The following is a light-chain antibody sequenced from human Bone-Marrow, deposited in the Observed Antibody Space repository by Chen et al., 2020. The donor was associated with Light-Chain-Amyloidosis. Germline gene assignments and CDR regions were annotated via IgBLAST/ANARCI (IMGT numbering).Light chain of an antibody. Sequence: SYELTQPPSVSVSPGQTARITCSGDDLPTKYAYWYQQKPGQAPVLVIHKATERPSGISERFSGSSSGTTAPFTISGVQAEDEADYHCQSADSSGTYEVIFGGGTKLTVL. V-gene: IGLV3-25*03. CDR3: QSADSSGTYEVI. J-gene: IGLJ2*01. CDR1: DLPTKY. CDR2: KAT.